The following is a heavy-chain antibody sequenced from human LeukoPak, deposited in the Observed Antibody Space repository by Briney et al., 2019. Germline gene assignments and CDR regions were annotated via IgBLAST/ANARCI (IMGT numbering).Heavy chain of an antibody. CDR1: GGSITGYY. V-gene: IGHV4-34*11. D-gene: IGHD5-12*01. J-gene: IGHJ4*02. Sequence: SETLSLTCAVYGGSITGYYWSWIRQPPGKGLEWIGSIYYSGSTYYNPSLKSRVTISVDTSKNQFSLKLSSVTAADTAVYYCARGAGDIVRFDYWGQGTLVTVSS. CDR2: IYYSGST. CDR3: ARGAGDIVRFDY.